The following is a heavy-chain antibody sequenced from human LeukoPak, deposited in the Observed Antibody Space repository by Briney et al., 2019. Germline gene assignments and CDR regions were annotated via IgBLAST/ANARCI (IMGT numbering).Heavy chain of an antibody. Sequence: SETLSLTCTVSGGSISTSYYYWGWIRQPPGTGLEWIGNIHNSESTYYNPSLRSRVTISVDTSKNQFSLKLSSVTAADTAVYYCARQVTFGYAYAYYFDYWGQGSLVTVSS. D-gene: IGHD5-18*01. CDR2: IHNSEST. J-gene: IGHJ4*02. CDR3: ARQVTFGYAYAYYFDY. CDR1: GGSISTSYYY. V-gene: IGHV4-39*01.